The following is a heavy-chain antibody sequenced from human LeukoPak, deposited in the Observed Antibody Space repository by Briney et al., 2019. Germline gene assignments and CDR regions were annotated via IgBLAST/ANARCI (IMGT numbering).Heavy chain of an antibody. CDR2: INAGNGNT. CDR3: ARAPRYDILTGNNAFDI. D-gene: IGHD3-9*01. Sequence: ASVKVSCKASGYTFTSYAMHWVRQAPGQRLEWMGWINAGNGNTKYSQKFQGRVTITRDTSASTAYMELSSLRSEDTAVYYCARAPRYDILTGNNAFDIWGQGTMVTVSS. CDR1: GYTFTSYA. J-gene: IGHJ3*02. V-gene: IGHV1-3*01.